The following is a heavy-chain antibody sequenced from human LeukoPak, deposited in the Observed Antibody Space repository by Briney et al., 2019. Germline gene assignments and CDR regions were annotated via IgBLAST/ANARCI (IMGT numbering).Heavy chain of an antibody. CDR1: GGSISSGGYY. D-gene: IGHD3-9*01. CDR3: ASPYYDILTGYPYDAFDI. J-gene: IGHJ3*02. Sequence: SQTLSLTCTVSGGSISSGGYYWSWIRQPPGKGLEWIGYIYHSGSTYYNPSLKSRVTISVDTSKNQFSLKLSSVTAADTAVYYCASPYYDILTGYPYDAFDIWGQGTMVTVSS. CDR2: IYHSGST. V-gene: IGHV4-30-2*01.